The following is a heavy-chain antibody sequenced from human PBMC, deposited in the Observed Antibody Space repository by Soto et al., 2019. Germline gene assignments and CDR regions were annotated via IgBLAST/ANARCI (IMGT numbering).Heavy chain of an antibody. D-gene: IGHD1-26*01. CDR2: VFYSGST. V-gene: IGHV4-59*08. Sequence: QVQLQESGPGLVKPLETLSLTCTVSGGSISAYYWSWLRQPPGKGLEWIGYVFYSGSTNHNPSLXXRXSMSVDTSKNQFSLSLTSVTAADTAVYYCATISSGDFWYFDLWGRGTLVTVSS. CDR3: ATISSGDFWYFDL. J-gene: IGHJ2*01. CDR1: GGSISAYY.